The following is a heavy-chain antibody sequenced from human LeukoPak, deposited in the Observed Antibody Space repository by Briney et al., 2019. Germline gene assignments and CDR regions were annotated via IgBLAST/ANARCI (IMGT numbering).Heavy chain of an antibody. CDR3: ARAEGGSLNWFDP. CDR2: INPNSGGT. D-gene: IGHD1-26*01. J-gene: IGHJ5*02. Sequence: ASVKVSCKASGYTFTGYYMHWVRQAPGQGLEWMGWINPNSGGTNYAQKFQGRVTMPRDTSISTAYMELSRLRSDDTAVYYCARAEGGSLNWFDPWGQGTLVTVSS. V-gene: IGHV1-2*02. CDR1: GYTFTGYY.